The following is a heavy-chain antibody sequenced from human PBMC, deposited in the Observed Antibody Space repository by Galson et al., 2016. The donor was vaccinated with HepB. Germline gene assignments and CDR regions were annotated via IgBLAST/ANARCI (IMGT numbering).Heavy chain of an antibody. J-gene: IGHJ1*01. Sequence: TLSLTCTVSGDSISTTNHYWNWIRQPTGKGLEWIGRIYRDGYTDYNPSLRSRVTIPVDTSKNQFSLNLGSVTAADTAIYYCARNPHVAGIPGGFKNWGQGTLVTVSS. CDR3: ARNPHVAGIPGGFKN. CDR2: IYRDGYT. V-gene: IGHV4-61*02. D-gene: IGHD2-21*01. CDR1: GDSISTTNHY.